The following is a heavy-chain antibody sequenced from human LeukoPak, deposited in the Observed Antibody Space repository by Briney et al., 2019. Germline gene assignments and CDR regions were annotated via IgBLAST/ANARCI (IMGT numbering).Heavy chain of an antibody. V-gene: IGHV3-20*04. CDR3: AKDSESYYDSSGAIDY. CDR1: GFTFDDYG. J-gene: IGHJ4*02. Sequence: GGSLRLSCAASGFTFDDYGLSWVRQAPGKGLEWVSGINWNGGSTGYADSVKGRFTISRDNAKNSLYLQMNSLRAEDTALYYCAKDSESYYDSSGAIDYWGQGTLVTVSS. CDR2: INWNGGST. D-gene: IGHD3-22*01.